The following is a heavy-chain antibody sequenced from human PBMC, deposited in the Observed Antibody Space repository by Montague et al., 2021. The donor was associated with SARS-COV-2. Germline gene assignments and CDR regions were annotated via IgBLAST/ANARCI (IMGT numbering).Heavy chain of an antibody. CDR2: VYPGDSDI. CDR1: GYSFNTYW. V-gene: IGHV5-51*01. Sequence: QSGAEVKKPGESLKISCQGSGYSFNTYWIGWVCQMPGKGLEWMGVVYPGDSDIRYSPSLQGQVTISADKSSATASLHWSSLRASDSAMYYCARLRDWDYPWGKYFDLWGRGTLVTVSS. J-gene: IGHJ2*01. D-gene: IGHD3-10*01. CDR3: ARLRDWDYPWGKYFDL.